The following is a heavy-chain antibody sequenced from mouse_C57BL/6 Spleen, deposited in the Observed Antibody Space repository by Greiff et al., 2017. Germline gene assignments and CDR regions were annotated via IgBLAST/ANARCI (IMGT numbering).Heavy chain of an antibody. CDR1: GYTFTSYW. J-gene: IGHJ2*01. V-gene: IGHV1-59*01. CDR2: IDPSDSYT. Sequence: QVHVKQPGAELVRPGTSVKLSCKASGYTFTSYWMHWVKQRPGQGLEWIGVIDPSDSYTNYNQKFKGKATMTVDTSSSTAYMQLSSLTSEDSAVYYCARRDGSYVFDYWGQGTTLTVSS. CDR3: ARRDGSYVFDY. D-gene: IGHD1-1*02.